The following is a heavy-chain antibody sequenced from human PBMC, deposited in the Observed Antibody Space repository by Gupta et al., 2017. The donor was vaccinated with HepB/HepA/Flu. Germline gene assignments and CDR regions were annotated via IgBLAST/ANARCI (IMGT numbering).Heavy chain of an antibody. CDR2: INGDGSSR. CDR3: ARFLYTRSYLDY. Sequence: YWMHWVRQAPGKGLVWVSRINGDGSSRNYADSVEGRFTISRDNAKNTLYLQMNSLRAEDTAVYYCARFLYTRSYLDYWGQGTLVTVSS. CDR1: YW. J-gene: IGHJ4*02. D-gene: IGHD1-26*01. V-gene: IGHV3-74*01.